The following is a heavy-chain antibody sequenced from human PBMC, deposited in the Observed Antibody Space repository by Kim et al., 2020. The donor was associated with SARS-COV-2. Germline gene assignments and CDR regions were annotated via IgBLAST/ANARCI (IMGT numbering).Heavy chain of an antibody. CDR3: ARVMGATTEGFDY. J-gene: IGHJ4*02. Sequence: YAQKFQGRVTITADKSTSTAYMELSSLRSEDTAVYYCARVMGATTEGFDYWGQGTLVTVSS. V-gene: IGHV1-69*04. D-gene: IGHD1-26*01.